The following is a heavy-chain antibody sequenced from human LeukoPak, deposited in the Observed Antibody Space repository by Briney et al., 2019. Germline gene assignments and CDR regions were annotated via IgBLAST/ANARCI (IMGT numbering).Heavy chain of an antibody. CDR2: INCKSGGT. CDR1: GYTFTSYY. CDR3: ARGPIATEGPRRPNYFDP. J-gene: IGHJ5*02. Sequence: GASVKVSCKASGYTFTSYYMHWVRQAPGQGLEWMGRINCKSGGTNYGQNFQGRVTMTRDTSISTAYMELSRLRSDDTAVYYCARGPIATEGPRRPNYFDPWGQGTLVTVSS. D-gene: IGHD4/OR15-4a*01. V-gene: IGHV1-2*06.